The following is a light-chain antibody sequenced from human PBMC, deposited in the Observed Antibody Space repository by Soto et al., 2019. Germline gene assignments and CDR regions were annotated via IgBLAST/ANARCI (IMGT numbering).Light chain of an antibody. CDR1: SSDVGSYKF. Sequence: QSVLTQPASVSGSPGQSITISCTGTSSDVGSYKFVSWYQQHPDKAPKLMIYEDSKRPSGVSNRFSGSKSGNTASLTISGVQAEDEADYYCCSYAGSSTYVFGTGTKLTVL. J-gene: IGLJ1*01. V-gene: IGLV2-23*01. CDR2: EDS. CDR3: CSYAGSSTYV.